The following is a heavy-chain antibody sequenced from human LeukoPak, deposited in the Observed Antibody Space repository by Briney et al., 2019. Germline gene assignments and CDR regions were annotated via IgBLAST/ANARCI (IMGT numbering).Heavy chain of an antibody. V-gene: IGHV3-21*01. CDR2: IYSNGQA. D-gene: IGHD3-3*01. J-gene: IGHJ6*03. CDR3: ASILKYYARI. Sequence: GGSLRLSCVVSGLTFNMYTMTWVRQAPGEGLEWVSSIYSNGQAYYGDSLKGRFTSSRDNALDSLYLQMDSLTDADTAVYYCASILKYYARIWGKGTAVIVSS. CDR1: GLTFNMYT.